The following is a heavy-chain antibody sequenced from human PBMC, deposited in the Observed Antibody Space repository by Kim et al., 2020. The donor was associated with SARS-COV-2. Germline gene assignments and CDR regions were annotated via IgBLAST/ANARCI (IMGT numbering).Heavy chain of an antibody. Sequence: GGSLRLSCAASGFTFSSYAMSWVRQAPGKGLEWVSAISGSGGSTYYADSVKGRFTISRDNSKNTLYLQMNSLRAEDTAVYYCAKGRYSSSWPYYYYYGMDVWGQGTTVTVSS. CDR3: AKGRYSSSWPYYYYYGMDV. V-gene: IGHV3-23*01. J-gene: IGHJ6*02. CDR2: ISGSGGST. CDR1: GFTFSSYA. D-gene: IGHD6-13*01.